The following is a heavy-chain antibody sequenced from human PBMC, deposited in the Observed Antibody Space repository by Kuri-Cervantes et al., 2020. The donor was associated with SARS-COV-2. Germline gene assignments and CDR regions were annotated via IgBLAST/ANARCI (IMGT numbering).Heavy chain of an antibody. V-gene: IGHV1-69*13. D-gene: IGHD5-18*01. CDR1: GGTFSSYA. CDR2: IIPIFGTA. J-gene: IGHJ4*02. Sequence: SVKVSCKASGGTFSSYAISWVRQAPGQGLEWMGGIIPIFGTANYAQKFQGRVTITADESTSTAYMELSSLRSEDTAVYYCARGGGKAQNTAMVTSGYWGQGTLVTVSS. CDR3: ARGGGKAQNTAMVTSGY.